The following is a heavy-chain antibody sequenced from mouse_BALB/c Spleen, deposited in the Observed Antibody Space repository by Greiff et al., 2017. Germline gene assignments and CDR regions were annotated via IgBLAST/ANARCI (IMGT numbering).Heavy chain of an antibody. Sequence: LQQPGAELVKPGASVKMSCTASGYTFTSYNMHWVKQTPGQGLEWIGAIYPGNGDTSYNQKFKGKATLTADKSSSTAYMQLSSLTSEDSAVYYCASGGDYYFDYWGQGTTLTVSS. D-gene: IGHD2-13*01. J-gene: IGHJ2*01. CDR3: ASGGDYYFDY. CDR2: IYPGNGDT. CDR1: GYTFTSYN. V-gene: IGHV1-12*01.